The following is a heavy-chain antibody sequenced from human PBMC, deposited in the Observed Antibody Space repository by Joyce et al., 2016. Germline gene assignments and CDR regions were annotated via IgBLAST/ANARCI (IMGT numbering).Heavy chain of an antibody. Sequence: QVQLVESGGGVVQPGRSLRLSCETFGFTFNNYGMHGVRQAPGKGVEWVSVIGDDGNNEYYAGSVKGRFTISRDISKSTLYLQMNSLRVEDTAVYFCARDLEVVIASNEGFDIWGQGTLVTVSS. CDR2: IGDDGNNE. CDR1: GFTFNNYG. D-gene: IGHD2-21*01. CDR3: ARDLEVVIASNEGFDI. J-gene: IGHJ3*02. V-gene: IGHV3-33*01.